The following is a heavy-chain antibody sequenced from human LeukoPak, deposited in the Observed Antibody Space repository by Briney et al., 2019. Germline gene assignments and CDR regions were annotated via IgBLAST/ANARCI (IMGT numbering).Heavy chain of an antibody. J-gene: IGHJ6*02. CDR2: ISGSGGST. D-gene: IGHD4-23*01. V-gene: IGHV3-23*01. CDR3: AKASHYGGNSMGLRYGMDV. CDR1: GFTFSSYA. Sequence: GGSLRLSCAASGFTFSSYAMSWVRQAPGKGLEWVSAISGSGGSTYYADSVKGRFTISRDNSKNTLYLQMNSLRAEDTAVYYCAKASHYGGNSMGLRYGMDVWGQGTTVTVSS.